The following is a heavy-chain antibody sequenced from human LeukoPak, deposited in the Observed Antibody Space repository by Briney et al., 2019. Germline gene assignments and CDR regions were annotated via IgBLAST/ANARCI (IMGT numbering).Heavy chain of an antibody. J-gene: IGHJ4*02. CDR1: GFTFNSYW. Sequence: GGSLRLSCAASGFTFNSYWFHWVRQAPGKGLVWVSRINSDGSDTIYADSVKGRFTISRDNAKSTVYLQMNSLRAEDTAVYYCARDNAGTIAEGFDYWGQGTLVTVSS. CDR3: ARDNAGTIAEGFDY. V-gene: IGHV3-74*01. D-gene: IGHD1/OR15-1a*01. CDR2: INSDGSDT.